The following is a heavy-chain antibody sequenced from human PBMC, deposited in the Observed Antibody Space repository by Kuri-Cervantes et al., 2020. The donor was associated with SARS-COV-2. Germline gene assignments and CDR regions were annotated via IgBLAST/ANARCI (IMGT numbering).Heavy chain of an antibody. CDR3: AAERYEWLAYAYYFDL. J-gene: IGHJ4*02. V-gene: IGHV3-23*01. D-gene: IGHD6-19*01. Sequence: GGSLRLSCAASGFTFSSYAMSWVRQAPGKGLEWVSAISGSGGSTYYADSVEGRFTISRDNSENTLYLQMNSLRAEDTAMYYCAAERYEWLAYAYYFDLWGQGTLVTVSS. CDR2: ISGSGGST. CDR1: GFTFSSYA.